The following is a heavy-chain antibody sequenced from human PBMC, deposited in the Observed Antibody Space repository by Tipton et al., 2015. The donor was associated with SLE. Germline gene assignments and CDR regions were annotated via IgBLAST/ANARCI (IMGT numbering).Heavy chain of an antibody. CDR3: ARWTPTFDY. D-gene: IGHD3/OR15-3a*01. Sequence: TLSLTCTVSGGSIGSSSYYWGWIRQPPGKGLVWIGEINHSGSTNYNPSLKSRVLISVDTSKNQFSLKLSSVTAADTAVYYCARWTPTFDYWGQGTLVTVSS. V-gene: IGHV4-39*07. J-gene: IGHJ4*02. CDR1: GGSIGSSSYY. CDR2: INHSGST.